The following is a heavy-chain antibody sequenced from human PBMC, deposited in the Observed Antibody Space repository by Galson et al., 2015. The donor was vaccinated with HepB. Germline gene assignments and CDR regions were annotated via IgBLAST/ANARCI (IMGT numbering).Heavy chain of an antibody. J-gene: IGHJ4*02. CDR1: GFTFSSYA. V-gene: IGHV3-30-3*01. CDR2: ISYDGSNK. CDR3: ARDSNGFDY. D-gene: IGHD3-22*01. Sequence: SLRLSCAASGFTFSSYAMHWVRQAPGKGLEWVAVISYDGSNKYYADSVKGRFTISRDNSKNTLYPQMNSLRAEDTAVYYCARDSNGFDYWGQGTLVTVSS.